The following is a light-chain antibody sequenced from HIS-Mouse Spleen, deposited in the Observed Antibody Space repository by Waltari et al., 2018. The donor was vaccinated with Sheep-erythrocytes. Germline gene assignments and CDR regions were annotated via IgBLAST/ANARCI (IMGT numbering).Light chain of an antibody. CDR3: AAWDDSLSGWV. CDR2: EVS. CDR1: SSDVGGYNY. J-gene: IGLJ3*02. V-gene: IGLV2-8*01. Sequence: QSALTQPPSASGSPGQSVTISCTGTSSDVGGYNYVSWYPQHPGKAPKLMIYEVSKRPSGGPDGVSGSKSGNTASLAISGLRSEDEADYYCAAWDDSLSGWVFGGGTKLTVL.